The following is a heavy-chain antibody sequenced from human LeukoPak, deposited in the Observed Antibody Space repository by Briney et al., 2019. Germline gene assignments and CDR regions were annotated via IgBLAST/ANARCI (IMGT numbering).Heavy chain of an antibody. J-gene: IGHJ3*02. D-gene: IGHD4-17*01. CDR1: GFTVSSNY. CDR2: IYSGGST. CDR3: AKDPNGDYIGTFDI. V-gene: IGHV3-53*01. Sequence: PGGSLRLSCAASGFTVSSNYMSWVRQAPGKGLEWVSVIYSGGSTYYADSVQGRFAISRDNSKNTLYLQMNSLRAEDTALYYCAKDPNGDYIGTFDIWGQGTMVTVSS.